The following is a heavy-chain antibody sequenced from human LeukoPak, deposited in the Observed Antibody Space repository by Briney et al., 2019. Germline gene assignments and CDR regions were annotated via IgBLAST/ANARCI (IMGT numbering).Heavy chain of an antibody. CDR1: GGTFSSYA. V-gene: IGHV1-18*01. D-gene: IGHD2-15*01. J-gene: IGHJ6*02. Sequence: ASVKVSCKASGGTFSSYAISWVRQAPGQGLEWMGWISAYNGNTNYAQKLQGRVTMTTDTSTSTAYMELRSLRSDDTAVYYCARDPPRIVVVVAATNYYGMDVWDQGTTVTVSS. CDR2: ISAYNGNT. CDR3: ARDPPRIVVVVAATNYYGMDV.